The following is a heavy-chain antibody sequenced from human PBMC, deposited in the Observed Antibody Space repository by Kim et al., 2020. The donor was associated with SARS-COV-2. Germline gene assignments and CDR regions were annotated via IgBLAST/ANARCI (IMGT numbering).Heavy chain of an antibody. CDR3: ARDRAYYDSSGYVFDY. J-gene: IGHJ4*02. D-gene: IGHD3-22*01. V-gene: IGHV3-33*01. Sequence: GGSLRLSCAASGFTFSSYGMHWVRQAPGKGLEWVAGIWYDGSNKYYADSVKGRFTISRDNSKNTLYLQMNSLRAEDTAVYYCARDRAYYDSSGYVFDYWGQGTLVTVSS. CDR1: GFTFSSYG. CDR2: IWYDGSNK.